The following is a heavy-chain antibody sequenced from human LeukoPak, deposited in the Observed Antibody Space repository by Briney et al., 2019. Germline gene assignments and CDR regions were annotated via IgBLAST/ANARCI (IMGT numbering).Heavy chain of an antibody. Sequence: PGGSLRLSCAASGFTFSSYAMHWVRQAPGKGLEYVSAISSNGGSTYYANSVKGGFTISRDNSKNTLYLQMGSLRAEDTAVYYCARRAGAYSHPYDYWGQGTLVTVSS. D-gene: IGHD4/OR15-4a*01. CDR3: ARRAGAYSHPYDY. CDR1: GFTFSSYA. CDR2: ISSNGGST. V-gene: IGHV3-64*01. J-gene: IGHJ4*02.